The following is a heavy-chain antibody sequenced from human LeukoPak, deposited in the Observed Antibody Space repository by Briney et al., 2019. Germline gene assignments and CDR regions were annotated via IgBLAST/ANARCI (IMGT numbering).Heavy chain of an antibody. V-gene: IGHV3-30*04. CDR1: GFTFSSYA. CDR3: ARVAVAEFYYFDY. Sequence: GRSLRLSCAASGFTFSSYAMHWVRQAPGKGLEWVAVISYDESNKYYADSVKGRFTISRDNSKNTLYLQMNSLRAEDTAVYYCARVAVAEFYYFDYWGQGTLVTVSS. J-gene: IGHJ4*02. CDR2: ISYDESNK. D-gene: IGHD6-19*01.